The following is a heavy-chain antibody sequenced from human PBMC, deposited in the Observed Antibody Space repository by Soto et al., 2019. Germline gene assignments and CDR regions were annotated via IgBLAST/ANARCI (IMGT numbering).Heavy chain of an antibody. V-gene: IGHV4-39*01. D-gene: IGHD3-10*01. CDR2: MYYSVST. J-gene: IGHJ4*02. CDR3: ARWYGSEVFDY. Sequence: QLQLQESGPGLVKPSETLSLPCTVSGGSISSSSYYWGWIRQPPGKRLEWIGGMYYSVSTYFNPSLKSRATLCVDTSKNQFSLKLSSVTAADPAVYYCARWYGSEVFDYWGQGTLVTVSS. CDR1: GGSISSSSYY.